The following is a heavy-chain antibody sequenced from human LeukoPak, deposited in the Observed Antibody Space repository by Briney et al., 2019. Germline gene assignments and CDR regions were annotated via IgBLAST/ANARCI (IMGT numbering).Heavy chain of an antibody. CDR1: GGSISSSSYY. D-gene: IGHD3-22*01. V-gene: IGHV4-39*01. CDR2: IYYSGST. CDR3: ARTPTNYDSSGYYYYYYGMDV. J-gene: IGHJ6*02. Sequence: SETVSLTCTVSGGSISSSSYYWGWIRQPPGKGLEWIGSIYYSGSTYYNPSLKSRVTISVDTSKNQFSLKLSSVTAADTAVYYCARTPTNYDSSGYYYYYYGMDVWGQGTTVTASS.